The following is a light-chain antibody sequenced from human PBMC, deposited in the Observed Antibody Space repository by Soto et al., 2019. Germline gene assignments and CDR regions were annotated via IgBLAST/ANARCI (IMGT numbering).Light chain of an antibody. Sequence: DRVMTQSPATMSVSPGGSATLSCSASQSVSSNFAWYQQKPGQAPRLLIYGASTRATGIPARCSGSGSRTEFTLTISSLQYEDFAVYYCQQYNNWRTVGQGTKVDI. V-gene: IGKV3-15*01. CDR2: GAS. CDR3: QQYNNWRT. CDR1: QSVSSN. J-gene: IGKJ1*01.